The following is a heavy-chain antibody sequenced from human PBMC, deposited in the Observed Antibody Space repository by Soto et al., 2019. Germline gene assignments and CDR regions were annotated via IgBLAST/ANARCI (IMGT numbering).Heavy chain of an antibody. CDR1: GGSISSGGYY. J-gene: IGHJ6*02. V-gene: IGHV4-31*03. CDR3: AREGVYWFGELYYYYGMDV. CDR2: IYYSGST. Sequence: SETLSLTCTVSGGSISSGGYYWSWIRQHPGKGLEWIGYIYYSGSTYYNPSLKSRVTISVDTSKNQFSLKLSSVTAADTAVYYCAREGVYWFGELYYYYGMDVWGQGTTVTVS. D-gene: IGHD3-10*01.